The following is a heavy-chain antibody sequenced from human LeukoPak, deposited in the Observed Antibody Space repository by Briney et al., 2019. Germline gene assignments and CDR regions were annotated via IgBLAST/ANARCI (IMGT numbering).Heavy chain of an antibody. CDR2: INSDGSTT. CDR3: ARGHCSSTSCFVYYYGMDV. CDR1: GFTFSSYW. Sequence: PGGSLRLSCAASGFTFSSYWMHSVRQAPGKGQVCVSPINSDGSTTTYADYVKGRFAISGENAKNSLYLQMNSLRAEDTAVYCCARGHCSSTSCFVYYYGMDVWGQGTTVTVSS. V-gene: IGHV3-74*01. D-gene: IGHD2-2*01. J-gene: IGHJ6*02.